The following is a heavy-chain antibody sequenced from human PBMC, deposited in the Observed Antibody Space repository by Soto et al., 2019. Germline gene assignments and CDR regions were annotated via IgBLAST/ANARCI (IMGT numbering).Heavy chain of an antibody. J-gene: IGHJ4*02. V-gene: IGHV3-7*01. CDR2: IKQDGSEK. Sequence: EVQLVESGGGLVQPGGSLRLSCAASGFTFSSYWMSWVRQAPGKGLEWVANIKQDGSEKYYVDSVKGRFTISRDNAKNSLYLQMNSLRAEDTAVYYCARDLVRGVISHYFDYWGQGTLDTVSS. D-gene: IGHD3-10*01. CDR3: ARDLVRGVISHYFDY. CDR1: GFTFSSYW.